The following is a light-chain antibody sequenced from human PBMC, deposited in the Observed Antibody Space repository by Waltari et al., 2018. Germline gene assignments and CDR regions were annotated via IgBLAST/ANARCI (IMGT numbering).Light chain of an antibody. V-gene: IGLV2-11*01. CDR3: CSFAAGNTVI. Sequence: QSALTQPRSVSGSPGQSVTISCTGTSSDVGGYNSVSWYQQDPGQAPKLLIFDVSERPSGGSDRVSGSKSGNTASLTISGLQAEDEADYHCCSFAAGNTVIFGGGTKLTVV. CDR1: SSDVGGYNS. J-gene: IGLJ2*01. CDR2: DVS.